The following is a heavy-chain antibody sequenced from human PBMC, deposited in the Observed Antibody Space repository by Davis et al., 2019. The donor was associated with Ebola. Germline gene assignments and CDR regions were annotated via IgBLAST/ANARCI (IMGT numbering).Heavy chain of an antibody. CDR2: ISSDSDYI. CDR1: GFTFSTYS. J-gene: IGHJ6*02. Sequence: GGSLRLSCAASGFTFSTYSMRWVRQAPGKALEWVSSISSDSDYIYYADSAKGRFTISRDNAKNSLFLQMNSLRAEDTAVYYCARDRPLDFFFGDYYGMDVWGQGTTVTVSS. V-gene: IGHV3-21*01. D-gene: IGHD3-16*01. CDR3: ARDRPLDFFFGDYYGMDV.